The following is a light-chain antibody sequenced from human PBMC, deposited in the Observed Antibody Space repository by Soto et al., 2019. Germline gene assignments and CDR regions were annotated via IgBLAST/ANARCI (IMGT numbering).Light chain of an antibody. V-gene: IGKV3-15*01. CDR1: QSVSSN. J-gene: IGKJ3*01. Sequence: EIVMTQSAATLSVSPGERATLSCRASQSVSSNLAWYQQKPGQAPRLLIYGASTRATGVPDSFSGGGSGTEFTLTISSLQSVDFAVYYCQQYNDWPFTFGPGTKVDIK. CDR3: QQYNDWPFT. CDR2: GAS.